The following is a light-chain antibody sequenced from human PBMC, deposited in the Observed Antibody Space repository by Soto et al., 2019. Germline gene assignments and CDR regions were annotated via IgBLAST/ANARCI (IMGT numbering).Light chain of an antibody. CDR1: KRISSY. Sequence: IVLTMSPAKYPLSPGEITTLSCRDRKRISSYLAWYQQKPGQAPRLLVYDASNRATGIPARFSGGGSGTDYSLTSSSLEPEDYTVYYCRQRNYWPITFGQGTRLEIK. CDR2: DAS. J-gene: IGKJ5*01. CDR3: RQRNYWPIT. V-gene: IGKV3-11*01.